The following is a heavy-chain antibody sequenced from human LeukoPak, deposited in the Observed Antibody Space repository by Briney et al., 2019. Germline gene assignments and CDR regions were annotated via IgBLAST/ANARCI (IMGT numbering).Heavy chain of an antibody. Sequence: GGSLRLSCAASGFTVSSNYMSWVRQAPGKGLEWVSVIYSGGSTYYADSVKGRFTIYRDNSKNTLYLHMNSLRAEDSAVYYCARSDPVNAFDIWGQGTMVTVSS. V-gene: IGHV3-53*01. CDR2: IYSGGST. CDR1: GFTVSSNY. CDR3: ARSDPVNAFDI. J-gene: IGHJ3*02.